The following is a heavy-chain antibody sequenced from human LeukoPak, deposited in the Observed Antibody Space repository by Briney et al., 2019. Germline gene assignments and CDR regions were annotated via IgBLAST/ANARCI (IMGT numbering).Heavy chain of an antibody. D-gene: IGHD2-8*01. CDR2: IIPNSGGT. Sequence: ASVKVSCKASGYTFTGYYMHWVRQAPGQGLEWMGWIIPNSGGTSYAQKFQGRVTMTRDTSISTAYMELRSLRSGDTAVYYCARGYCTNGVCRGVVDYWGQGTLVTVSS. V-gene: IGHV1-2*02. J-gene: IGHJ4*02. CDR3: ARGYCTNGVCRGVVDY. CDR1: GYTFTGYY.